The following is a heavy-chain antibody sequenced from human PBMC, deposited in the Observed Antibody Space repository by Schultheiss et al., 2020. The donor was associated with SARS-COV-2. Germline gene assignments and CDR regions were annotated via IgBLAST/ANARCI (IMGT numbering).Heavy chain of an antibody. CDR2: IYHSGST. CDR1: GGSISSGDYY. D-gene: IGHD2-2*01. V-gene: IGHV4-39*07. Sequence: SETLSLTCTVSGGSISSGDYYWSWIRQPPGKGLEWIGSIYHSGSTYYNPSLKSRVTISVDTSKNQFSLKLSSVTAADTAVYYCARDYCSSTSCYYYYGMDVWGQGTTVTVSS. CDR3: ARDYCSSTSCYYYYGMDV. J-gene: IGHJ6*02.